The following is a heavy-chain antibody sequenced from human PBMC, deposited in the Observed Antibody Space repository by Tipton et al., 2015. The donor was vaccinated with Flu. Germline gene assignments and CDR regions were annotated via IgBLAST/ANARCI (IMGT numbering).Heavy chain of an antibody. V-gene: IGHV3-53*01. Sequence: SLRLSCSASGFTFDDFGMNWIRLTPGKGLEWVSVIYSDGSTYYIDSVKGRFTISRDNSKNMLSLEMNSLRAEDTAVYYCARGQGANPWGQGTLVTVSS. J-gene: IGHJ5*02. CDR2: IYSDGST. CDR3: ARGQGANP. CDR1: GFTFDDFG.